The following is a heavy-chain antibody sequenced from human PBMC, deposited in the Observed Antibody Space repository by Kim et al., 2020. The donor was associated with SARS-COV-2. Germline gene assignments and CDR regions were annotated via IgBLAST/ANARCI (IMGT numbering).Heavy chain of an antibody. D-gene: IGHD2-2*01. CDR2: IDPSDSYT. V-gene: IGHV5-10-1*01. CDR1: GYSFTSYW. CDR3: ARHIVVVPAAINEKNGMDV. J-gene: IGHJ6*02. Sequence: GESLKISCKGSGYSFTSYWISWVRQMPGKGLEWMGRIDPSDSYTNYSPSFQGHVTISADKSISTAYLQWSSLKASDTAMYYCARHIVVVPAAINEKNGMDVWGQGTTVTVSS.